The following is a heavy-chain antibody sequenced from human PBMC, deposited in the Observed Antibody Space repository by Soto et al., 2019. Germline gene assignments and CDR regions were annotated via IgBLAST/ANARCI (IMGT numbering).Heavy chain of an antibody. D-gene: IGHD3-16*02. CDR2: IYYSGST. J-gene: IGHJ5*02. CDR3: ARHIDVSGFDP. Sequence: QLQLQESGPGLVKPAETLSLTCTVSGGSIRSSSYYWGGIRQPPGKGLEWIGSIYYSGSTYYNPSLKSRVTISVDTSKNQFSLKLSSVTAADTAVYYCARHIDVSGFDPWGQGTLVTVSS. V-gene: IGHV4-39*01. CDR1: GGSIRSSSYY.